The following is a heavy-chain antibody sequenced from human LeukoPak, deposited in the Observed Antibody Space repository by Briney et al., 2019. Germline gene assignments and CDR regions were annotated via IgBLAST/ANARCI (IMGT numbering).Heavy chain of an antibody. Sequence: GGSLRLSCAASGFTVSSRYMSWVRQAPGKRLEWVSVIYSGGSTYYADSVKGRFTISRDNSKNTLYLQMNSLRAEDTAVYYCATDYGGNYFDYWGQGTLVTVSS. D-gene: IGHD4-23*01. CDR1: GFTVSSRY. CDR2: IYSGGST. V-gene: IGHV3-53*01. CDR3: ATDYGGNYFDY. J-gene: IGHJ4*02.